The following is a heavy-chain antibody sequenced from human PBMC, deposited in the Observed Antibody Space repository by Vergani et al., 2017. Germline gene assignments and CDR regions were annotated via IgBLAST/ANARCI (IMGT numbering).Heavy chain of an antibody. V-gene: IGHV3-48*02. CDR3: ARDSAHYYDSSGYHDY. CDR2: ISSSSSTI. J-gene: IGHJ4*02. Sequence: EVQLVESGGGLVQPGGSLRLSCAASGFTFSSYSMNWVRQAPGKGLEWVSYISSSSSTIYYADSVKGRFTISSDNAKNSLYLQMNSLRDEDTAVYYCARDSAHYYDSSGYHDYWGQGTLVTVSS. D-gene: IGHD3-22*01. CDR1: GFTFSSYS.